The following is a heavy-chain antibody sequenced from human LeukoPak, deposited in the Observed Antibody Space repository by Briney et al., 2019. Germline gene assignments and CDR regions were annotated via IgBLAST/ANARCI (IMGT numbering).Heavy chain of an antibody. CDR1: GGSFSGYY. D-gene: IGHD6-13*01. CDR3: ARGSSPEN. CDR2: INHSGST. J-gene: IGHJ4*02. V-gene: IGHV4-34*01. Sequence: PSETLSLTCAVYGGSFSGYYWSWIRQPPGKGLEWIGEINHSGSTNYNPSLKSRVTISVDTSKNQFSLKLSSVTAADTAVYYCARGSSPENWGQGTLATVSS.